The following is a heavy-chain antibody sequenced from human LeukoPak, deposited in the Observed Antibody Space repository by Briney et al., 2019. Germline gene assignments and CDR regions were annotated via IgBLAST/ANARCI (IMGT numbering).Heavy chain of an antibody. D-gene: IGHD4-17*01. J-gene: IGHJ3*02. CDR2: IYYSGIT. CDR3: ATRTVTPDAFDI. Sequence: TPSQTLSLTCTVSGGSISGDSYYWIWIRQHPGKGLEWIGYIYYSGITHYNPSLKSRVSISVDTSKNQFSLKVKSVTAADTAVYYCATRTVTPDAFDIWGQGTMVTVSS. CDR1: GGSISGDSYY. V-gene: IGHV4-31*03.